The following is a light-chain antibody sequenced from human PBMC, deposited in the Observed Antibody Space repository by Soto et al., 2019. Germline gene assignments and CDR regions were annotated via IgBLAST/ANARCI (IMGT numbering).Light chain of an antibody. J-gene: IGKJ1*01. CDR2: GST. V-gene: IGKV3-15*01. Sequence: EIVMTQSPATLSVSPGERVTLSCRANESVRNNLAWFQQKPGQSPRYLIYGSTTRATGIPARFSGSGSGTECTLTISSVQSEDFAVYFCQQYYKLWTFGQGTKVEIK. CDR3: QQYYKLWT. CDR1: ESVRNN.